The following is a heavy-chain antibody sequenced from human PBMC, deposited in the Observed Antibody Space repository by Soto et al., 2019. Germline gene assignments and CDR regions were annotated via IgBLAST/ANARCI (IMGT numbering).Heavy chain of an antibody. CDR1: GYTFTIYG. CDR3: ARDLGEGLEDYYMDV. CDR2: INPSDGST. D-gene: IGHD3-10*01. V-gene: IGHV1-46*03. J-gene: IGHJ6*03. Sequence: ASLKVSCKASGYTFTIYGISWVRQAPGQGLEWMGIINPSDGSTSYAQKFQGRVTMTRDTSTSTVYMELSSLRSEDTAVYYCARDLGEGLEDYYMDVWGKGTTVTVSS.